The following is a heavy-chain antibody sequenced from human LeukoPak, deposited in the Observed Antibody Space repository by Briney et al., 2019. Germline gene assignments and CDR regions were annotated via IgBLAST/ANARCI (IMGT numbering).Heavy chain of an antibody. Sequence: SETLSLTCTVSGGSISSYYWSWIRQPPGKGLEWIGYIYYSGSTNYNPSLKSRVTISVDTSKNQFSLKLSSVTAADTAVYYCARHYSEMYYYYGVDVWGQGITVTVSS. CDR1: GGSISSYY. CDR3: ARHYSEMYYYYGVDV. D-gene: IGHD1-26*01. V-gene: IGHV4-59*08. J-gene: IGHJ6*02. CDR2: IYYSGST.